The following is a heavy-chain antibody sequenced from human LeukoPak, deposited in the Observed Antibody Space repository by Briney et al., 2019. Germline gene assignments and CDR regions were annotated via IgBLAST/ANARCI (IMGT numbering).Heavy chain of an antibody. Sequence: GGSLRLSCAASGFTFSSYAMSWVRQAPGKGLEWVSAISGSGGSTYYADSVKGRFTISRDNAKNSLYLQMNSLRAEDTAVYYCARDYEEVYFDYWGQGTLVTVSS. J-gene: IGHJ4*02. D-gene: IGHD3-16*01. CDR3: ARDYEEVYFDY. CDR1: GFTFSSYA. V-gene: IGHV3-23*01. CDR2: ISGSGGST.